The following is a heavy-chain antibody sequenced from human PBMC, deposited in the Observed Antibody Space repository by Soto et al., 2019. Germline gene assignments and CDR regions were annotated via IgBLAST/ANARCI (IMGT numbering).Heavy chain of an antibody. D-gene: IGHD4-4*01. V-gene: IGHV4-61*01. J-gene: IGHJ6*02. CDR3: ASTVTTIYYYYGMDV. Sequence: SETLSLTCTVSGGSVSSGSYYWSWIRQPPGKGLEWIGYIYYSGSTSYNPSLKSRVTISVDTSKNQFSLKLSSVTAADTAVYYCASTVTTIYYYYGMDVWGQGTTVTVSS. CDR1: GGSVSSGSYY. CDR2: IYYSGST.